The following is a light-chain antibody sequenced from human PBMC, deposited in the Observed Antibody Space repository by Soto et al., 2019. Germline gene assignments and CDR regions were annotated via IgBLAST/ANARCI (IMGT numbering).Light chain of an antibody. Sequence: QSVLTQPPSVSGSPGQSITISCTGTSSDVGGYNYVSWYQQHPGKAPKLMIYDVSNRPSGVSNRFSGSKSGNTASLTISGLQAEDEADYYCISYTSSSLYVFGTGTKVTVL. CDR1: SSDVGGYNY. V-gene: IGLV2-14*01. CDR2: DVS. J-gene: IGLJ1*01. CDR3: ISYTSSSLYV.